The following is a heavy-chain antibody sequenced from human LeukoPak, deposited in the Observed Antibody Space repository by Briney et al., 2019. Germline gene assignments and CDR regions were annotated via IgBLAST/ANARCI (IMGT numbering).Heavy chain of an antibody. CDR2: IYYSGST. CDR3: ARGEGEYYDILTGYSWYYFDY. J-gene: IGHJ4*02. V-gene: IGHV4-59*01. D-gene: IGHD3-9*01. Sequence: KASETLSLTCTVSGGSISSYYWSWIRQPPGKGLEWIGYIYYSGSTNYNPSLKSRVTISVDTSKNQFSLKLSSVTAADTAVYYCARGEGEYYDILTGYSWYYFDYWGQGTLVTVSS. CDR1: GGSISSYY.